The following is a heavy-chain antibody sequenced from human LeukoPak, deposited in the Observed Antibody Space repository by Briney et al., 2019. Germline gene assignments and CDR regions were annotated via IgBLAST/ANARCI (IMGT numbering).Heavy chain of an antibody. J-gene: IGHJ4*02. V-gene: IGHV4-59*01. Sequence: SETLSLTCTVSGGSISSYYWNWIRQPPGKGLEWIGYIYYSGSTNYNPSLKSRVTISVDTSKSQLSLKLSSVTAADTAVYYCARVEKAGYFDYWGQGTLVTVSS. CDR1: GGSISSYY. D-gene: IGHD6-19*01. CDR2: IYYSGST. CDR3: ARVEKAGYFDY.